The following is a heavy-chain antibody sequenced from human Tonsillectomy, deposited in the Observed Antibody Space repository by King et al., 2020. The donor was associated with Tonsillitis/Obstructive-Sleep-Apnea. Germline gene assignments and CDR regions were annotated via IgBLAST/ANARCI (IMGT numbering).Heavy chain of an antibody. D-gene: IGHD2-15*01. J-gene: IGHJ4*02. CDR1: GYTFTRNY. V-gene: IGHV1-46*01. CDR3: VRDDKDGRHLDY. Sequence: QLVQSGAEVKKPGASVKVSCKASGYTFTRNYVHLVGQAPGQGLEWVGIINPSDGITTYAQKFQGRVTMTSDTSTSTVQMELGSLRAEDTALYYCVRDDKDGRHLDYWGQGSLVSVSS. CDR2: INPSDGIT.